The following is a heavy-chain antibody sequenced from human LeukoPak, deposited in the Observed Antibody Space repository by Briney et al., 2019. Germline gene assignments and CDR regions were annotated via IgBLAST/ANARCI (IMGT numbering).Heavy chain of an antibody. Sequence: SETLSLTCTVSGYSISSGYYWGWIRQPPGKGLEWIGSIYHSGSTYYNPSLKSRVTISVDTSKNQFSLKLSSVTAADTAVYYCARIDYGDYVRFDPWGQGTLVTVSS. CDR2: IYHSGST. CDR1: GYSISSGYY. V-gene: IGHV4-38-2*02. D-gene: IGHD4-17*01. J-gene: IGHJ5*02. CDR3: ARIDYGDYVRFDP.